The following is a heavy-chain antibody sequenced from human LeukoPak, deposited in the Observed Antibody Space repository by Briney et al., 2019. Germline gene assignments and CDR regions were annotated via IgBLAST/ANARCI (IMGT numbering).Heavy chain of an antibody. Sequence: PSETLSLTCAVYGGSFSGYYWSWIRQPPGKGLEWIGYIYYSGSTNYNPSLKSRVTISVDTSKNQFSLKLSSVTAADTAVYYCARDLRVGLRYSYYYYGMDVWGQGTTVTVSS. V-gene: IGHV4-59*01. J-gene: IGHJ6*02. D-gene: IGHD3-3*01. CDR2: IYYSGST. CDR3: ARDLRVGLRYSYYYYGMDV. CDR1: GGSFSGYY.